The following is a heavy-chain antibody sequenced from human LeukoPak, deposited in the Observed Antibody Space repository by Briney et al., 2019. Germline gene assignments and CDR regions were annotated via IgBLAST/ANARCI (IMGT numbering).Heavy chain of an antibody. CDR2: FDPEDGET. D-gene: IGHD2/OR15-2a*01. V-gene: IGHV1-24*01. J-gene: IGHJ5*02. CDR1: GYTLTELS. CDR3: TCLGVYFLFGGFDP. Sequence: ASVKVSCKVSGYTLTELSMHWVRQAPGKGLEWMGGFDPEDGETIYAQKFRGRVTMTEDTSTSTAYMELRSLRAEDTAVYYCTCLGVYFLFGGFDPWGQGTLVTVSS.